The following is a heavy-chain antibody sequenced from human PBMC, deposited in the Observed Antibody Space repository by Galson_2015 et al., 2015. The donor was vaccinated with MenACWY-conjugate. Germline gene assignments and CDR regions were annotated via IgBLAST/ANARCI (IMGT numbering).Heavy chain of an antibody. J-gene: IGHJ5*02. CDR2: IYYRGDT. D-gene: IGHD2-21*01. V-gene: IGHV4-39*07. CDR3: ARDRWGYWFDP. Sequence: ETLSLTCTVSGGSISSTTYYWGWIRQPPGKGLEWIGSIYYRGDTYNNPSLKSRVTMSVDTSKNQFSLRLSSVTAADTAVYYCARDRWGYWFDPWGQGTRVTVSS. CDR1: GGSISSTTYY.